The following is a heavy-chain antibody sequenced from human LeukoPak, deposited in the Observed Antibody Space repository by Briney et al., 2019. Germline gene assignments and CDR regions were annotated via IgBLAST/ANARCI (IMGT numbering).Heavy chain of an antibody. D-gene: IGHD3-22*01. CDR2: TYYRSKWYN. V-gene: IGHV6-1*01. CDR3: ARAPNRGSRGYYSGWFDP. J-gene: IGHJ5*02. CDR1: GDSVSSNSAA. Sequence: SQTLSLTCAISGDSVSSNSAAWNWIRQSPSRGLEWLGRTYYRSKWYNDYAVSVKSRITINPDTSKNQFSLQLNSVTPEDTAVYYCARAPNRGSRGYYSGWFDPWGQGTLVTVSS.